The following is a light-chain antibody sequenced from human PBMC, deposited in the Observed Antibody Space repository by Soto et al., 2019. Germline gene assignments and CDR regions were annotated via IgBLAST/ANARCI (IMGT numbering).Light chain of an antibody. CDR3: QQYANWPKT. J-gene: IGKJ1*01. V-gene: IGKV3-15*01. CDR1: QSVSSD. CDR2: GAS. Sequence: EILMTQSPATLSVSPGERSTLSCRAIQSVSSDFAWYQQKPGQAPRLLIYGASSRATGIPARFSGSGSGTEFTLTISSLQSEDSAVYFCQQYANWPKTFGQGTKVDIK.